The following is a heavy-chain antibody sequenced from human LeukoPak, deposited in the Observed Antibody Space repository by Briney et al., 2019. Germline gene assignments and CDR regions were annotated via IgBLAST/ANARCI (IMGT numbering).Heavy chain of an antibody. CDR1: EFSFRSYG. V-gene: IGHV3-30*03. Sequence: GGSLRLSCAASEFSFRSYGMNWVRQAPGKGLEWVALISYDGTNDYYVDSVRGRFTVSRDNSKNTLSLRMNSLRGEDTALYYCATDGYCSGGNCYAGHFHYWGQGTLVTVSS. CDR2: ISYDGTND. D-gene: IGHD2-15*01. J-gene: IGHJ4*02. CDR3: ATDGYCSGGNCYAGHFHY.